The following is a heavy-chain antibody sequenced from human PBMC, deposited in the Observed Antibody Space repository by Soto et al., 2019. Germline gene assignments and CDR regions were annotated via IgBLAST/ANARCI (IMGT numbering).Heavy chain of an antibody. V-gene: IGHV4-38-2*02. J-gene: IGHJ3*01. D-gene: IGHD3-16*01. Sequence: SETLSLTCAVSGYSINRGYYWAWIRQPPGEGLEWIGSLDYSGSTYYNSSLRSRVTISVDTSKNQFSLKLHSVAAADTAVFYCARDLGNYDTTNHYSLRSFDFWRQGQVVPIS. CDR2: LDYSGST. CDR1: GYSINRGYY. CDR3: ARDLGNYDTTNHYSLRSFDF.